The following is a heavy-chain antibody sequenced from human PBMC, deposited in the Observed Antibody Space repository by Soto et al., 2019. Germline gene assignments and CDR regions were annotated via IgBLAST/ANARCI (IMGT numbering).Heavy chain of an antibody. CDR1: GYTYINYV. V-gene: IGHV1-18*01. J-gene: IGHJ5*02. D-gene: IGHD4-17*01. CDR3: AREVHDYGGNSNWFDL. Sequence: QVQLVQSGAAVMRPGASVKVSCKTSGYTYINYVIAWVRQAPGQGLECMGWINTYNGHTVYAQHLQGRVTMTTDTSTRTAYMELRSLRSDDTAVYYCAREVHDYGGNSNWFDLWGQGTQVTVSS. CDR2: INTYNGHT.